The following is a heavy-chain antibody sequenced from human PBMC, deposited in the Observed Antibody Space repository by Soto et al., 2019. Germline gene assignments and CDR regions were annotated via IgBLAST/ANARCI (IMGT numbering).Heavy chain of an antibody. J-gene: IGHJ4*02. CDR1: GYTFQTYD. V-gene: IGHV1-8*02. CDR3: ATPQYQQQLAN. Sequence: QVQLVQSGAEVKKPGASVKVSCRASGYTFQTYDIVWVRQATGQGLEWLGWMTPNSGGTVYAQNFQGRVTMPRDPSISTAYMELSSLGSDDPALYSCATPQYQQQLANGGQGTLVTVSS. D-gene: IGHD4-4*01. CDR2: MTPNSGGT.